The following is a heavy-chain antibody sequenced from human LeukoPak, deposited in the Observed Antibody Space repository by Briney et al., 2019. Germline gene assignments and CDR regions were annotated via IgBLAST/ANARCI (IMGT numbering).Heavy chain of an antibody. Sequence: PGGSLRLSCVASGFTFSSYWMHWVRQAPGKGLVWVSRINTDGSTTTYADSVKGRFTISRDTAKNTLYQQMNSLRAEDTAVYYCARVAGGTTFDYWGQGALVTVSS. CDR1: GFTFSSYW. J-gene: IGHJ4*02. CDR2: INTDGSTT. D-gene: IGHD2-15*01. V-gene: IGHV3-74*01. CDR3: ARVAGGTTFDY.